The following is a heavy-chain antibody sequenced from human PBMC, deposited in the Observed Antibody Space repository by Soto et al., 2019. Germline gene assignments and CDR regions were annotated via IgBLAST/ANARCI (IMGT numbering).Heavy chain of an antibody. CDR1: GFTFSSYA. D-gene: IGHD6-13*01. V-gene: IGHV3-23*01. CDR2: ISGSGDST. Sequence: EVQLLESGGGLVQPGGSLRLSCAASGFTFSSYAMSWVRQAPGQGLEWVSVISGSGDSTYYADSVRGRFTISRDNSKNTLYLQMNSLRAEDTAVYYCAKDRDGAAAGPTKFYGMDVWGQGTTVNVSS. J-gene: IGHJ6*02. CDR3: AKDRDGAAAGPTKFYGMDV.